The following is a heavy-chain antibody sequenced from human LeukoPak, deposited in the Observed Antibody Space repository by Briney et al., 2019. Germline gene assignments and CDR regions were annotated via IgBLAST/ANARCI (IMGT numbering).Heavy chain of an antibody. V-gene: IGHV1-18*01. Sequence: ASVKVSCKASGYTFTSYGISWVRQAPGQGLEWMGWISAYNGNTNYAQKLQGRVTMTTDTSTSTAYMELRSLRSDDTAVYYCARGKPRDYYGSGSPLLPFDYWGQGTLVTVSS. D-gene: IGHD3-10*01. CDR1: GYTFTSYG. CDR3: ARGKPRDYYGSGSPLLPFDY. J-gene: IGHJ4*02. CDR2: ISAYNGNT.